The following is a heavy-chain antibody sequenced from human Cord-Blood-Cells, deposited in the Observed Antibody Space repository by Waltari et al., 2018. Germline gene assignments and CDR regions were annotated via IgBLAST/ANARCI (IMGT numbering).Heavy chain of an antibody. CDR3: ARGRSSSWYRRGFDY. V-gene: IGHV4-34*01. CDR1: GGSFSGYY. J-gene: IGHJ4*02. Sequence: QVQLQQWGAGLLKPSETLSLTCAVYGGSFSGYYWSWIRQPPGKGLEWIGEINHSGSTNYNPSLKSRVTISVDTSKNQFSLKLSSVTAADTAVYYCARGRSSSWYRRGFDYWGQGTLVTVSS. D-gene: IGHD6-13*01. CDR2: INHSGST.